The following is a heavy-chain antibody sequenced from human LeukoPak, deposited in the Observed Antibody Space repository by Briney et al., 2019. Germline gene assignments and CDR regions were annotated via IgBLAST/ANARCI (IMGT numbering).Heavy chain of an antibody. Sequence: KPSETLSLTCAVYGGSFSGYYWSWIRQPPGKGLEWIGEISPSGSTTNYNPSLKNRVTISLDTSKNQFSLKLSSVTAADTAVYYCARDLLTGYPGNWFDPWGQGTLVTVSS. CDR1: GGSFSGYY. V-gene: IGHV4-34*01. CDR2: ISPSGSTT. CDR3: ARDLLTGYPGNWFDP. J-gene: IGHJ5*02. D-gene: IGHD3-9*01.